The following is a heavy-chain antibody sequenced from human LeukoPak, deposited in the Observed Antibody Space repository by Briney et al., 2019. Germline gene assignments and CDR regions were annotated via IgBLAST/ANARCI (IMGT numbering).Heavy chain of an antibody. Sequence: ASVKVSFKASGYTFTSYVMNWVRQAPGQGLEWMGWINTNTGNPTYAQGFTARFVFSLDTSVSTAYLQISSLKAEDTAVYYCARDLSSSWSQTDNYYYGMDVWGQGTTVTVSS. CDR3: ARDLSSSWSQTDNYYYGMDV. D-gene: IGHD6-13*01. CDR1: GYTFTSYV. V-gene: IGHV7-4-1*02. J-gene: IGHJ6*02. CDR2: INTNTGNP.